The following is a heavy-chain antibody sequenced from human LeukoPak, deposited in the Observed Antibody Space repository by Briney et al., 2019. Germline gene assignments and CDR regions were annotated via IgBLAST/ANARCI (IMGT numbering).Heavy chain of an antibody. CDR1: GFTVSTNY. V-gene: IGHV3-66*01. D-gene: IGHD3-10*01. Sequence: GGSLRLSCAASGFTVSTNYMSWVSQAPGKGLEWVSVIYTSGSTYYADSVKGRFTVSRDSSKNPVCLQMNSLRVEDTAVYYCARDGSTYYMDVWGEGTTVTISS. J-gene: IGHJ6*03. CDR2: IYTSGST. CDR3: ARDGSTYYMDV.